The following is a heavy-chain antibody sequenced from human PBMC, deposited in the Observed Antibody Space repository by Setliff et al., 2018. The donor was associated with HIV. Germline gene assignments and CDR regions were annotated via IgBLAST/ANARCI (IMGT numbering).Heavy chain of an antibody. CDR3: ARGVRDNSGWSSYYFDY. CDR1: GGSISSYY. V-gene: IGHV4-4*07. CDR2: MYTSGST. Sequence: PSETLSLTCTVSGGSISSYYWSWIRQPAGKGLEWIGRMYTSGSTNYNPSLKSRVTISVDTSKKQFSLRLTSVTAADTAVYYCARGVRDNSGWSSYYFDYWGQGTLVTVSS. J-gene: IGHJ4*02. D-gene: IGHD6-19*01.